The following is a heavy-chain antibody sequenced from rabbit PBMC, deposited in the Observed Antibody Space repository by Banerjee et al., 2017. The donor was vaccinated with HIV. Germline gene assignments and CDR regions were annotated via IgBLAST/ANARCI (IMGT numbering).Heavy chain of an antibody. V-gene: IGHV1S45*01. J-gene: IGHJ4*01. CDR1: GFSFSDIYY. CDR3: ARDGPGSVPFDL. CDR2: IYGDNSGST. Sequence: QEQLEESGGGLVQPEGSLTLTCTASGFSFSDIYYMRWVRQAPGKGLECIACIYGDNSGSTYYASWAKGRFTISKTSSTTVTLQMTSLTAADTATYFCARDGPGSVPFDLWGQGTLVTVS. D-gene: IGHD4-2*01.